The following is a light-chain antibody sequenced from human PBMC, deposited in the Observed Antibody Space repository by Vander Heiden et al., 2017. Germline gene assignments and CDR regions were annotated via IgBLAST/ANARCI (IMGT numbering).Light chain of an antibody. CDR3: QSYDSSLSGSV. CDR2: GNS. V-gene: IGLV1-40*01. Sequence: QSVLTPPPSVSRAPGQRVPISCTGSSSNIGAGYDVHWYQQLPGTAPKLLIYGNSNRPSGVPDRFSGSKSGTSASLAITGLQAEDEADYYCQSYDSSLSGSVFGGGTKLTVL. CDR1: SSNIGAGYD. J-gene: IGLJ3*02.